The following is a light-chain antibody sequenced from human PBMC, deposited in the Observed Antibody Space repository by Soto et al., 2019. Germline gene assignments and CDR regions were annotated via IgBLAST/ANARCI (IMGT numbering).Light chain of an antibody. CDR1: QSVSIH. CDR3: QQYNNWPLT. J-gene: IGKJ1*01. V-gene: IGKV3-15*01. CDR2: GAS. Sequence: EIVLTQSPATLSLSPGERATLSCRASQSVSIHLAWYQQKPGQAPRLPIYGASTRATGIPARFSGSGSGTEFTLTISSLQSEDFAIYYRQQYNNWPLTFGQGTKVDIK.